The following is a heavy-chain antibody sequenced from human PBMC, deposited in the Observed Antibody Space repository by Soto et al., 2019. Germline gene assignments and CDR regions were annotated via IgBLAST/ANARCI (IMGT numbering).Heavy chain of an antibody. CDR1: GYTFTSYG. V-gene: IGHV1-18*01. CDR2: ISAYNGNP. J-gene: IGHJ4*02. D-gene: IGHD3-22*01. CDR3: ARVDYYDSSGYYYYFDY. Sequence: ASVKVSCKASGYTFTSYGISWVRQAPGQGLEWMGWISAYNGNPNYAQKLQGRVTMTTDTSTSTAYMDLRSLRSDDTAVYYCARVDYYDSSGYYYYFDYWGQGTLDTVSS.